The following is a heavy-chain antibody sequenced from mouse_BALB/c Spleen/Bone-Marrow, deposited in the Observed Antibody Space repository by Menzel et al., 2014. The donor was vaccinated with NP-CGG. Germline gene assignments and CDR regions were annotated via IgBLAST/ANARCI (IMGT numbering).Heavy chain of an antibody. CDR1: GFTFTDYY. CDR2: IRNKANGYTT. D-gene: IGHD2-4*01. J-gene: IGHJ2*01. Sequence: EVKVVESGGGLVQPGGSLRLSCAPSGFTFTDYYMSWVRQPPGKALEWLGFIRNKANGYTTEYSASVKGRFTISRDNSQSILYLQMNTLRAEDSATYYCARDRGLTYFDYWGQGTTLTVPS. CDR3: ARDRGLTYFDY. V-gene: IGHV7-3*02.